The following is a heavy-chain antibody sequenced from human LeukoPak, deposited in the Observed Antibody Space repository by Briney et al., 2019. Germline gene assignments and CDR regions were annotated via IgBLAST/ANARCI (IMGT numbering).Heavy chain of an antibody. J-gene: IGHJ6*03. V-gene: IGHV4-38-2*02. CDR1: GYSISSGYY. Sequence: SETLSLTCTVSGYSISSGYYWGWIRQPPGKGLEWIGSIYHSGSTYYNPSLKGRVTISVDTSKNQFSLKLSSVTAADTAVYYCARARSGGYYYYYMDVWGKGTTVTVSS. D-gene: IGHD1-26*01. CDR3: ARARSGGYYYYYMDV. CDR2: IYHSGST.